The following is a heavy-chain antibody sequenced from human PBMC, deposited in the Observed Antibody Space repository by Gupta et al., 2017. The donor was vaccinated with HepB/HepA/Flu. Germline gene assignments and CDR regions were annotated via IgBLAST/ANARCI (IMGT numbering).Heavy chain of an antibody. CDR3: ARGRWLRRYYFYYMDV. V-gene: IGHV4-34*01. Sequence: QVQLQQWGAGLLKPSETLSLTCAVYGGSFSGYYWSWIRPPPGKGLEWIGEINHSGSTNYNPSLKSRVTISVDTSKNQFSLKLSSVTAADTAVYYCARGRWLRRYYFYYMDVWGKGTTVTVSS. CDR1: GGSFSGYY. CDR2: INHSGST. J-gene: IGHJ6*03. D-gene: IGHD5-12*01.